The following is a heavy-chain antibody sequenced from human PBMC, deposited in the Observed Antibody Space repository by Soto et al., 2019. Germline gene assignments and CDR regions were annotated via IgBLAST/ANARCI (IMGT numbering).Heavy chain of an antibody. V-gene: IGHV4-30-4*01. J-gene: IGHJ4*02. D-gene: IGHD3-9*01. CDR3: ARGGTGYAIFTGFPLHY. CDR1: GGSISSGDYY. CDR2: SYYSGYT. Sequence: QVQLQESGPGLVKPSQTLSLTCTVSGGSISSGDYYWSWIRQPPGKGLEWIGYSYYSGYTYYNPSLKRRVTISADTSKNQFPLKLSSVTAADTAVYYCARGGTGYAIFTGFPLHYWGQGTLVTVSS.